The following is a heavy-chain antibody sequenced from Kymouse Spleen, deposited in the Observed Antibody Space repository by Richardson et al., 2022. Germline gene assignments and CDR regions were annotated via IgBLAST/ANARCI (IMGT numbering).Heavy chain of an antibody. CDR3: AKDIYCTNGVCYPYYYYGMDV. CDR2: ISWNSGSI. D-gene: IGHD2-8*01. J-gene: IGHJ6*02. V-gene: IGHV3-9*01. Sequence: EVQLVESGGGLVQPGRSLRLSCAASGFTFDDYAMHWVRQAPGKGLEWVSGISWNSGSIGYADSVKGRFTISRDNAKNSLYLQMNSLRAEDTALYYCAKDIYCTNGVCYPYYYYGMDVWGQGTTVTVSS. CDR1: GFTFDDYA.